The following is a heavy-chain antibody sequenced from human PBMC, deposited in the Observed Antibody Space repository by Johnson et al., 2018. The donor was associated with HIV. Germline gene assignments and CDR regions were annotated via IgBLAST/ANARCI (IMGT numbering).Heavy chain of an antibody. J-gene: IGHJ3*02. CDR1: GFTVSSNY. CDR2: IYSGGST. D-gene: IGHD2-15*01. V-gene: IGHV3-66*01. CDR3: AREFPYCSGGSCLPAAFDI. Sequence: EVLLLESGGGLVQPGGSLRLSCAASGFTVSSNYMSWVRQAPGKGLEWVSVIYSGGSTYYADSRKGRFTISRDNSKNTLHLQMNSLRAEDTAVYYCAREFPYCSGGSCLPAAFDIWGQGTMVTVSS.